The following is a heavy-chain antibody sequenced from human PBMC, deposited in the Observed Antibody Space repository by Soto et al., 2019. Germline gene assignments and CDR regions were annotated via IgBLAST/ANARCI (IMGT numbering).Heavy chain of an antibody. J-gene: IGHJ6*02. CDR2: ISSSSSTI. V-gene: IGHV3-48*01. CDR1: GFTFSSYS. CDR3: ARDLLLAGSYSSSWGDYYYGMDV. Sequence: PGGSLRLSCAASGFTFSSYSMNWVRQAPGKGLEWVSYISSSSSTIYYADSVKGRFTISRDNAKNSLYLQMNSLRAEDTAVYYCARDLLLAGSYSSSWGDYYYGMDVWGQGTTVTVSS. D-gene: IGHD6-13*01.